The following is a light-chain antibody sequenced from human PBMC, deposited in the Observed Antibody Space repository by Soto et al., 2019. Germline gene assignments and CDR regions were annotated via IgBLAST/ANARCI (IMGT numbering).Light chain of an antibody. Sequence: DIVMTQSPDSLAVSLGERATINCKPSQSGFYNSNNKHYLAWYQHKPGQPPRLLIYWASTRESGVPDRFSGSGSGKDFTLTLSSLQPEDVAVYYCQQYYSTPLTFGGGTKVEI. CDR1: QSGFYNSNNKHY. J-gene: IGKJ4*01. CDR2: WAS. V-gene: IGKV4-1*01. CDR3: QQYYSTPLT.